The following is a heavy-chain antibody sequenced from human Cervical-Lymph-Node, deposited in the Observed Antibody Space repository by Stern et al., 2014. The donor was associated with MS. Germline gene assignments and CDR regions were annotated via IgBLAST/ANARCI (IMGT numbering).Heavy chain of an antibody. J-gene: IGHJ6*02. CDR1: GDTFRTYA. D-gene: IGHD3/OR15-3a*01. CDR3: ATGASYDFYIGGLDV. CDR2: IIPILSTV. Sequence: QVQLVQSGAEVKKPGSSVRVSCKASGDTFRTYAISWVRQAPGQGLQWMGGIIPILSTVNYAQRFEARVTMTADESSSTAYMELRSLRSEDTAVYYCATGASYDFYIGGLDVWGQGATVTVSS. V-gene: IGHV1-69*01.